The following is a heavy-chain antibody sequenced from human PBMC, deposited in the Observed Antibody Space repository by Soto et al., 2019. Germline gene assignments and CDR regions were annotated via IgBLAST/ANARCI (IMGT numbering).Heavy chain of an antibody. J-gene: IGHJ3*02. CDR3: ASDYGEIVAFDI. Sequence: QVQLVQSGAEVKKPGSSVKDSCKTSGGPFNNHAINWVRQAPGQGLEWVGLVIPTLATADYAQKFQGRVTMTADEVTNTAFMELSSLRSDDTGVYYCASDYGEIVAFDIWGQGTLVTVSS. CDR2: VIPTLATA. V-gene: IGHV1-69*01. D-gene: IGHD4-17*01. CDR1: GGPFNNHA.